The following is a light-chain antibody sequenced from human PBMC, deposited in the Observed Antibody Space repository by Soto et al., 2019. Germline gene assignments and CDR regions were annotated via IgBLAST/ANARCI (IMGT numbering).Light chain of an antibody. Sequence: QSALTQPRSVSGSPGQSVTISCTGTSSDVGGYNYVSWYQQHPGKAPKLTIYDVSKRPSGVPDRFSGSKSGNTASLTISGLQAEDEADYYCCSYAGSYSSFGTGTKVTVL. CDR1: SSDVGGYNY. J-gene: IGLJ1*01. V-gene: IGLV2-11*01. CDR2: DVS. CDR3: CSYAGSYSS.